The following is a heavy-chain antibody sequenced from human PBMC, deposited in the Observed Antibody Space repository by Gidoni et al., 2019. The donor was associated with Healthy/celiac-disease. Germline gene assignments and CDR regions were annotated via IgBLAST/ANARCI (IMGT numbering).Heavy chain of an antibody. V-gene: IGHV4-59*01. J-gene: IGHJ4*02. CDR3: ASGYDPYYFDY. Sequence: QVQLQESGPGLVKPSETLSLTCTFSGGSISSYYWSWIRQPPGKGLEWIGYIYYSGSTNYNPSLKSRVTISVDTSKNQFSLKLSSVTAADTAVYYCASGYDPYYFDYWGQGTLVTVSS. D-gene: IGHD5-12*01. CDR2: IYYSGST. CDR1: GGSISSYY.